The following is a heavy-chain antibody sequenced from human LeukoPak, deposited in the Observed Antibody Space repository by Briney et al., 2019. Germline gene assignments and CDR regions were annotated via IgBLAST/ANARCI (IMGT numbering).Heavy chain of an antibody. V-gene: IGHV7-4-1*02. J-gene: IGHJ4*02. CDR2: INTNTGNP. CDR3: ARDHHPNYDFWSGPDY. Sequence: ASVKVSCKASGYTFTSYAINWVRQAPGQGLEWMGWINTNTGNPTYAQGFTGRFVFSLDTSVSTAYLQISSLKAEDTAVYYCARDHHPNYDFWSGPDYWGQGTLVTVSS. D-gene: IGHD3-3*01. CDR1: GYTFTSYA.